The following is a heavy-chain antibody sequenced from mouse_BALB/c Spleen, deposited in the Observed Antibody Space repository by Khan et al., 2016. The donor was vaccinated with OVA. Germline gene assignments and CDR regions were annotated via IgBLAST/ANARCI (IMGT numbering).Heavy chain of an antibody. J-gene: IGHJ4*01. D-gene: IGHD2-3*01. V-gene: IGHV1-22*01. CDR2: VNPNNGNT. CDR1: GYTFTDYT. Sequence: VRLQQSGPELVKPGASVKMSCTTSGYTFTDYTIHWMKQSHGKSLEWIGGVNPNNGNTSYNQKFRGKATLTVDMSSSTTYMELRSLTSEDSAVYYCARGRWMDYWGQGTSVTVSS. CDR3: ARGRWMDY.